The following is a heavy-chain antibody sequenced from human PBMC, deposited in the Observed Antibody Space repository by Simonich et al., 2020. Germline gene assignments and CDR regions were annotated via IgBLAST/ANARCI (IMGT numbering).Heavy chain of an antibody. D-gene: IGHD1-26*01. J-gene: IGHJ5*02. CDR2: MGTAGDT. CDR3: ARGGYSGSYNWFDP. V-gene: IGHV3-13*01. CDR1: GFTFSSYD. Sequence: EVQLVESGGGLVQPGGSLRLSCAASGFTFSSYDMHWVRQASGKGWEWGSAMGTAGDTYYPGSVKGRITIARENAKNSLYLQMNSLRAGDTAVYYCARGGYSGSYNWFDPWGQGTLVTVSS.